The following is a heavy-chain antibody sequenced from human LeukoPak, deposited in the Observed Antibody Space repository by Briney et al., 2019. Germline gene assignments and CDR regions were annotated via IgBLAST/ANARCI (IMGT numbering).Heavy chain of an antibody. Sequence: SGGSLRLSCAASGFTFSSYSMNWVRQAPGKGLEWVSYISSSSSTIYYADSVKGRFTISRDNAKNSLYLQMNSLRAEDTAVYYCARDMQQLVPQPYYYYGMDVWGQGTTVTVSS. CDR2: ISSSSSTI. V-gene: IGHV3-48*01. CDR3: ARDMQQLVPQPYYYYGMDV. CDR1: GFTFSSYS. D-gene: IGHD6-13*01. J-gene: IGHJ6*02.